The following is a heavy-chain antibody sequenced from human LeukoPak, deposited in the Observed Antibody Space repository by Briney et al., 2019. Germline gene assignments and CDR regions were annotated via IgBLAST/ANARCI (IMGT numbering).Heavy chain of an antibody. CDR2: ISSSGSTI. CDR1: GFTFSTYE. CDR3: AREKQQLEDYFDY. J-gene: IGHJ4*02. V-gene: IGHV3-48*03. Sequence: GGSLRLSCAASGFTFSTYEMNWVRQAPGRGLEWLSYISSSGSTIFYADSVKGRFTISRDNAKNSLHLQMNSLRAEDTAVYYCAREKQQLEDYFDYWGQGTLVTVSS. D-gene: IGHD6-13*01.